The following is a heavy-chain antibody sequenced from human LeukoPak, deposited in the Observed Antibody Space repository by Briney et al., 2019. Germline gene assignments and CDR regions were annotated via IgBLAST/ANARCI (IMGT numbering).Heavy chain of an antibody. CDR1: GYTFTSYY. V-gene: IGHV1-2*02. CDR3: ARARAATARFT. D-gene: IGHD5-18*01. J-gene: IGHJ5*02. Sequence: ASVKVSCKASGYTFTSYYMHWVRQAPGQGLEWMGWINPNSGGTNYAQKFQGRVTMTRDTFISTAYMELSRLRSDDTAVYYCARARAATARFTWGQGTLVTVSS. CDR2: INPNSGGT.